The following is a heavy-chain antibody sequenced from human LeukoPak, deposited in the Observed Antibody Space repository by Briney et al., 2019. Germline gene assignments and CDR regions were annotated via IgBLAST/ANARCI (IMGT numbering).Heavy chain of an antibody. CDR2: INPNSGRT. CDR1: VYTFTSSD. J-gene: IGHJ4*02. D-gene: IGHD6-13*01. V-gene: IGHV1-8*01. CDR3: ARGRSELAAAGTSDY. Sequence: ASVKVSCKACVYTFTSSDINWVRQAAGQGLEWMGWINPNSGRTGYAQKFQGRVTMTANTSISTAYMELSSLRFDDTAVYYCARGRSELAAAGTSDYWGQGTLITVSS.